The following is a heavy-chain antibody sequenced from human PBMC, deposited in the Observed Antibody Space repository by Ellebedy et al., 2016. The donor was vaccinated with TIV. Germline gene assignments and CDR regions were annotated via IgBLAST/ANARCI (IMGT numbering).Heavy chain of an antibody. J-gene: IGHJ4*02. CDR3: ARDGIAVAGYFDY. Sequence: ESLKISXAASGFTFSSYAMSWVRQTPGKGLEWIGEVNHSGSTNYNGTLKSRVVISADTSKNQFSLKLSSVTAADTAVYYCARDGIAVAGYFDYWGQGTLVTVSS. V-gene: IGHV4-34*01. D-gene: IGHD6-19*01. CDR1: GFTFSSYA. CDR2: VNHSGST.